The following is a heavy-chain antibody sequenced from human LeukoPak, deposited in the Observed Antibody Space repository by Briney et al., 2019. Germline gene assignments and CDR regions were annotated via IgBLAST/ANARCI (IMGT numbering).Heavy chain of an antibody. Sequence: TSQTLSLTCAISGDSVSSNSAAWNWIRQSPSRGLEWLGRTYYRPKWYNDYAVSVKSRITINPDTSKNQFSLQLNSVTPEDTAVYYCARGRLSITIFGVVTNNWFDPWGQGTLVTVSS. CDR3: ARGRLSITIFGVVTNNWFDP. CDR1: GDSVSSNSAA. V-gene: IGHV6-1*01. CDR2: TYYRPKWYN. J-gene: IGHJ5*02. D-gene: IGHD3-3*01.